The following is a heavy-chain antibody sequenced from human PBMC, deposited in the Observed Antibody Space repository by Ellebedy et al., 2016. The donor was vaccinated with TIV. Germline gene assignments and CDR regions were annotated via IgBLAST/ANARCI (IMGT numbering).Heavy chain of an antibody. CDR1: GGSISSGDYY. J-gene: IGHJ6*03. Sequence: SETLSLTXTVSGGSISSGDYYWSWIRQPPGKGLEWIGEINHSGSTNYNPSLKSRVTISVDTSKNQFSLKLSSVTAADTAVYYCARHEARMAVGYYMDVWGKGTTVTVSS. V-gene: IGHV4-39*01. CDR3: ARHEARMAVGYYMDV. D-gene: IGHD4-23*01. CDR2: INHSGST.